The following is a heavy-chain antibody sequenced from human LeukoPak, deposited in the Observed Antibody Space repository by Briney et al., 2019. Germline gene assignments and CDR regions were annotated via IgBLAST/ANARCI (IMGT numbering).Heavy chain of an antibody. V-gene: IGHV3-48*03. CDR1: GFSISTYE. Sequence: GGSLRLSCVGSGFSISTYELIWVRQAPGKGLEWVSKINVDVSVTHYTQSVKGRFTISRDNAKNSLYLQMNSLRDEDTAVYYCARDLHRELSPIPYFDYWGQGTLVTVSS. CDR2: INVDVSVT. D-gene: IGHD2-2*02. CDR3: ARDLHRELSPIPYFDY. J-gene: IGHJ4*02.